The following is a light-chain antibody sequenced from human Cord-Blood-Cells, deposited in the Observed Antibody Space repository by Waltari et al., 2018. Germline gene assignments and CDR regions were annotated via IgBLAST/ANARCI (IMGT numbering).Light chain of an antibody. CDR1: SSDVGGYNY. CDR3: SSYAGSNNYV. J-gene: IGLJ1*01. CDR2: EVS. V-gene: IGLV2-8*01. Sequence: QSALTQPPSASGSPGQSVTISCTGTSSDVGGYNYVSWYQQHPGKAPKLMIYEVSKRPSGVPDRCSGSKSGNTASLTVSGLQGEDEADYYCSSYAGSNNYVFGTGTKVTVL.